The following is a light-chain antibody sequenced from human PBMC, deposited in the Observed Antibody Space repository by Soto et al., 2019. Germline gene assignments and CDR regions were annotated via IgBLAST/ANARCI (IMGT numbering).Light chain of an antibody. CDR3: QQLNSYPIT. Sequence: IQLTQSPSSLSASVVDSVTITCRASQRISSYVAWYQQKPGKAPKLLIYAASTLQSGVPSRFSGSGSGTDFTLTISSLQPEDFATYYCQQLNSYPITFGQGTRLEIK. J-gene: IGKJ5*01. CDR2: AAS. V-gene: IGKV1-9*01. CDR1: QRISSY.